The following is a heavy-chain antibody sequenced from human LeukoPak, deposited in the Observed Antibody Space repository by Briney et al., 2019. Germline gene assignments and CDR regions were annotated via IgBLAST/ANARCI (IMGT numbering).Heavy chain of an antibody. V-gene: IGHV4-38-2*02. J-gene: IGHJ5*02. CDR2: IHHSGTT. Sequence: SQTLSLTCTVSGSSISSGDYWGWIRQPPGRGLEWIASIHHSGTTYYTPSLKSRVRISLDPSKNQLSLSLRSVTAADTAVYYCARGWSILRGGDWFDPWGQGTLVTVSS. CDR3: ARGWSILRGGDWFDP. D-gene: IGHD3-3*02. CDR1: GSSISSGDY.